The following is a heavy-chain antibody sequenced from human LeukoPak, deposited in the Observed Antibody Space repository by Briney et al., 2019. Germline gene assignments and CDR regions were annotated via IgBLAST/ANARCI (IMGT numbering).Heavy chain of an antibody. Sequence: ASVKVSWKVSGYTLTELSMHWVRPAPGKGLEWMGPFDLEDGETIYAQKFQGRVTMTEDTSTDTAYMELSSLRSEDTAVYYCATDRYYYDSSGYYREVDYWGQGTLVTVSS. D-gene: IGHD3-22*01. V-gene: IGHV1-24*01. CDR2: FDLEDGET. CDR1: GYTLTELS. J-gene: IGHJ4*02. CDR3: ATDRYYYDSSGYYREVDY.